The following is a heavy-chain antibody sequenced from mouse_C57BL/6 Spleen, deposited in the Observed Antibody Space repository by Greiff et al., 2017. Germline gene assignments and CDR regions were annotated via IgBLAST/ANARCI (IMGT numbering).Heavy chain of an antibody. CDR2: INPGSGGT. V-gene: IGHV1-54*01. CDR3: ARSPLSYDPSWFAY. J-gene: IGHJ3*01. CDR1: GYAFTNYL. D-gene: IGHD2-12*01. Sequence: QVQLQQSGAELVRPGTSVKVSCKASGYAFTNYLIEWVKQRPGQGLEWIGVINPGSGGTNYNEQFKGKATLTADKSSSTAYMQLSSLTSEDSAVYFCARSPLSYDPSWFAYWGQGTLVTVSA.